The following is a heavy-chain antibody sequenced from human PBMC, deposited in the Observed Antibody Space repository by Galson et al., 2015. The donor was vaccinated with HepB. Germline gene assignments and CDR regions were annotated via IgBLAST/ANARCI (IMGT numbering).Heavy chain of an antibody. V-gene: IGHV1-18*01. CDR3: AKNRGFCSDGRCYSAGEEYYGMDV. CDR2: ISGYNGKT. CDR1: GYSFSKYD. D-gene: IGHD2-15*01. J-gene: IGHJ6*02. Sequence: SVKVSCKASGYSFSKYDFTWVRQAPGQGLEWMGWISGYNGKTKYAQNLQGRVTMTTDKSTSTAYMELRSLRSDDTAVYYCAKNRGFCSDGRCYSAGEEYYGMDVWGQGTTVTVSS.